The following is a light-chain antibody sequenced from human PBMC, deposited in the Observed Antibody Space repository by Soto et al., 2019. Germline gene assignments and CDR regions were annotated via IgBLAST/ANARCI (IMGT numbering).Light chain of an antibody. V-gene: IGLV3-9*01. CDR1: NIGSKN. CDR2: RDS. Sequence: SYELTQPLSVSVALGQTARITCGGNNIGSKNVHWYQQKPGQAPVLVIYRDSNRPSGIPERFSGSNSGNTATLNISRAQAGDEADYYCQVWDSSREVFGTGTKLTVL. J-gene: IGLJ1*01. CDR3: QVWDSSREV.